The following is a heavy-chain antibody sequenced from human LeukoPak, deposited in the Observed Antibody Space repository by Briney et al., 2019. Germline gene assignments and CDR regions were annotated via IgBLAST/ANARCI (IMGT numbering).Heavy chain of an antibody. CDR2: ITPILVTA. CDR3: ARGLLATITSLYHYNGMDV. Sequence: SVKVSCKTSGGTFSIYAISWVRQAPGQGLEWMGMITPILVTANVAQNFQGRVQITADQSTRTAYMELSSLRSEDTAVYYCARGLLATITSLYHYNGMDVWGQGTTVTVSS. J-gene: IGHJ6*02. V-gene: IGHV1-69*11. CDR1: GGTFSIYA. D-gene: IGHD5-12*01.